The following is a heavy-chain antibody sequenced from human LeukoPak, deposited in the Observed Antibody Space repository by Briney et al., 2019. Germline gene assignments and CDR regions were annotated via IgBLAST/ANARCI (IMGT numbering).Heavy chain of an antibody. CDR2: ISSSGSTI. Sequence: GGSLRLSCAASGFTFSDYYMSWICQAPGKGLEWVSYISSSGSTIYYADSVKGRFTISRDNAKNSLYLQMNSLRAEDTAVYYCARAMVRGVKAYYYYGMDVWGQGTTVTVSS. CDR3: ARAMVRGVKAYYYYGMDV. J-gene: IGHJ6*02. CDR1: GFTFSDYY. V-gene: IGHV3-11*01. D-gene: IGHD3-10*01.